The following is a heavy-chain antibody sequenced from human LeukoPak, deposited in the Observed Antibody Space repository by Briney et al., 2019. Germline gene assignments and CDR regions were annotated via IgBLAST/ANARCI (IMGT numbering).Heavy chain of an antibody. V-gene: IGHV4-39*07. J-gene: IGHJ4*02. CDR3: AREFSSSWDY. CDR2: IYYSGST. D-gene: IGHD6-13*01. CDR1: GGSISSSSYY. Sequence: SETLSLTCTVSGGSISSSSYYWGWIRQPPGKGLEWIGSIYYSGSTYYNPSLKSRVTISVDTSKNQFSLKLSSVTATDTAVYYCAREFSSSWDYWGQGTLVTVSS.